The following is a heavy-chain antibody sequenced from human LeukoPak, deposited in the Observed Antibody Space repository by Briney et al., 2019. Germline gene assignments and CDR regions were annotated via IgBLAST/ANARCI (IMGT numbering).Heavy chain of an antibody. CDR3: ARVAKKEDWFDP. J-gene: IGHJ5*02. Sequence: SVKVSCKASGGTFSSYAISWVRQAPGQGLEWMGRIIPILGTANYAQKVQGRVTISTDESTSTAYMELSSLRSEDTAVYYCARVAKKEDWFDPWGQGTLVTVSS. CDR2: IIPILGTA. CDR1: GGTFSSYA. D-gene: IGHD2-21*01. V-gene: IGHV1-69*11.